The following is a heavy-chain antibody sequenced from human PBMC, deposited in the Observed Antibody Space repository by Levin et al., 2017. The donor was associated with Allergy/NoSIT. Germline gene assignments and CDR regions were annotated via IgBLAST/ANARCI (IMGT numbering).Heavy chain of an antibody. CDR3: AREAVLRYFDWSIAPLDY. J-gene: IGHJ4*02. D-gene: IGHD3-9*01. Sequence: KPSETLSLTCAVSGGSISSSNWWSWVRQPPGKGLEWIGEIYHSGSTNYNPSLKSRVTISVDKSKNQFSLKLSSVTAADTAVYYCAREAVLRYFDWSIAPLDYWGQGTLVTVSS. CDR2: IYHSGST. CDR1: GGSISSSNW. V-gene: IGHV4-4*02.